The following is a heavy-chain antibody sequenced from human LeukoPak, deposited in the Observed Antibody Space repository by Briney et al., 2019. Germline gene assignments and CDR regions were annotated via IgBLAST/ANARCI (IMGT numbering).Heavy chain of an antibody. V-gene: IGHV3-53*01. Sequence: PGGSLRLSCAASGLTVSSNYMTWVRQAPGKGLEWVSVLYSGGSTYYADSVKGRFTISRDNSKNTLYLQMNSLRAEDTAVYYCARDRSSSWYSDWGQGTLVTVSS. D-gene: IGHD6-13*01. CDR2: LYSGGST. CDR3: ARDRSSSWYSD. CDR1: GLTVSSNY. J-gene: IGHJ4*02.